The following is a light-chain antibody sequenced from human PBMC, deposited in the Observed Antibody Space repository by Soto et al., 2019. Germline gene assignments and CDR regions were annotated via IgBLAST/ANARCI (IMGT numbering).Light chain of an antibody. CDR2: GAS. CDR1: QSVSSN. CDR3: QQYINWPRT. J-gene: IGKJ1*01. V-gene: IGKV3-15*01. Sequence: EIVLTQSPVTLSVSPGERATLSCRAGQSVSSNLAWYQQKPGQAPRLLIYGASTRAAGIPARFSGSGSGTEFTLTISSQQPEDFAVYYCQQYINWPRTFGQGTKVEIK.